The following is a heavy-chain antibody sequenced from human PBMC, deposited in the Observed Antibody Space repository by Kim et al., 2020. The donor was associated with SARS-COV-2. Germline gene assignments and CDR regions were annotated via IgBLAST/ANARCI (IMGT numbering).Heavy chain of an antibody. CDR3: AKDSYDT. J-gene: IGHJ5*02. D-gene: IGHD3-16*01. Sequence: DGRYKFYGDSVKGRFTISRDNSKNTLYLQMNSLRGEDTALYYCAKDSYDTWGQGTLVTVSS. V-gene: IGHV3-30*02. CDR2: DGRYK.